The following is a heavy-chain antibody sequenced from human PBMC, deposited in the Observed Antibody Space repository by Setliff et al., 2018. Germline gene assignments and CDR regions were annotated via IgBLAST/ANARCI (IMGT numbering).Heavy chain of an antibody. J-gene: IGHJ4*02. CDR1: GGSISSGNYY. D-gene: IGHD3-3*01. V-gene: IGHV4-61*09. CDR3: ARESDDFWSGYYGAMGY. CDR2: IYTSGST. Sequence: PSETLSLTCTVSGGSISSGNYYWSWIRQPAGKGLEWIGHIYTSGSTNYNPSLKSRVTISVDTSKNQFSLKLSSVTAADTAVYYCARESDDFWSGYYGAMGYWGQGTLVAVSS.